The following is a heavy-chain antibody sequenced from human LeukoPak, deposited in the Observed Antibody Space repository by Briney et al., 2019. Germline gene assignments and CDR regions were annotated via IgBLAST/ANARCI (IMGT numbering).Heavy chain of an antibody. Sequence: PGGSLRLSCAASGFTFSNYAMHWVRQAPGKGLEWVANIKQDGSEKYYVDSVKGRFTISRDNSKNTLYLQMNSLRAEDTAVYYCARDSVTYRGFDYWGQGTLVTVSS. CDR2: IKQDGSEK. CDR3: ARDSVTYRGFDY. CDR1: GFTFSNYA. V-gene: IGHV3-7*01. D-gene: IGHD4-4*01. J-gene: IGHJ4*02.